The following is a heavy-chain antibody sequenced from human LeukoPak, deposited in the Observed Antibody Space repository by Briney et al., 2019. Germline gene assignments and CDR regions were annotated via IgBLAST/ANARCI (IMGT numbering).Heavy chain of an antibody. Sequence: SETLSLTCSVSGGSISSSSYYWGWIRQPPGKGLEWIGSIYYSGSTYYNPSLKSRVTISADTSKNQFSPRLTSMTAADSAMFYCARADGPLLPAALDYWGQGTLVSVSS. CDR3: ARADGPLLPAALDY. J-gene: IGHJ4*02. CDR1: GGSISSSSYY. D-gene: IGHD2-2*01. V-gene: IGHV4-39*07. CDR2: IYYSGST.